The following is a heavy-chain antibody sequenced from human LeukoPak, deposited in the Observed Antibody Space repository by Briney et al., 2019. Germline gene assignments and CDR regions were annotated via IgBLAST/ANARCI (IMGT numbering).Heavy chain of an antibody. J-gene: IGHJ5*02. V-gene: IGHV5-51*01. CDR1: GYSFTSYW. Sequence: KPGESLKISCKGSGYSFTSYWIGWVRQMPGKGLEWMGIIYPGDSDTRYSPSFQGQVTISADKSISTAYLQWSSLKASDTAMYYCARVYCSSTSCPENWFDPWGQGTLVTVSS. CDR2: IYPGDSDT. CDR3: ARVYCSSTSCPENWFDP. D-gene: IGHD2-2*01.